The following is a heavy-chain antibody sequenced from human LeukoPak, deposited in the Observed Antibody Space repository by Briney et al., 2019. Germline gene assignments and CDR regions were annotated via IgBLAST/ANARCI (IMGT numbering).Heavy chain of an antibody. Sequence: ASVKVSCKASVYSFTGYYMHWVRQAPGPGLEWMGWINPNSGGTNYAQKFQGRVTMTRDTSISTAYMELSRLGSDDTAVYYCARDRVNAFDIWGQGTMVTVSS. V-gene: IGHV1-2*02. J-gene: IGHJ3*02. D-gene: IGHD3-10*01. CDR1: VYSFTGYY. CDR2: INPNSGGT. CDR3: ARDRVNAFDI.